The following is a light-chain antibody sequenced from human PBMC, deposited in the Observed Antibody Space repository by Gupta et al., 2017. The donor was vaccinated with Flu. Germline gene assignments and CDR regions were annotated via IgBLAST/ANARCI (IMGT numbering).Light chain of an antibody. Sequence: SAPPQPAAVSWPLGPSTTTSCTVTSNDVVVYNYVSWYQQYPGKAPNLLVYAVTSALSDRLSASKSGNTASLTISGLQAADEAHYYCMSYTTSGTLVFGGGTKVTVL. J-gene: IGLJ2*01. CDR2: AV. CDR3: MSYTTSGTLV. V-gene: IGLV2-14*01. CDR1: SNDVVVYNY.